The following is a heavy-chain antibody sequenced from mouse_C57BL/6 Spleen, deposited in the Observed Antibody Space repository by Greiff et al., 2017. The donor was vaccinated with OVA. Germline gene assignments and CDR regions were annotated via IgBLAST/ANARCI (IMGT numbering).Heavy chain of an antibody. V-gene: IGHV5-17*01. CDR1: GFTFSDYG. CDR3: ARGNYEGVDY. J-gene: IGHJ4*01. CDR2: ISSGSGTI. Sequence: EVQVVESGGGLVKPGGSLKLSCAASGFTFSDYGMHWVRQAPGKGLEWVAYISSGSGTIYYADTVKGRFTLSRDNAKTTLFLQMTRLRSEDTAMYYCARGNYEGVDYWGQGTSVTVSS. D-gene: IGHD2-1*01.